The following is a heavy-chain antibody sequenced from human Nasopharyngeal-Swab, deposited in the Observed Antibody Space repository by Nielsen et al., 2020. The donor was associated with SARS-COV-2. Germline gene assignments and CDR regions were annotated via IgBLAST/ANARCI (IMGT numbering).Heavy chain of an antibody. Sequence: GSLRLSCAVYGESFSGYYWSWIRQPPGKGLEWIGEMNHSGSTNYNPSLKSRVTTSVDTSKNQFSLKLSSVTAADTAVYYCARFSGYDYPYNWFDPWGQGTLVTVSS. CDR3: ARFSGYDYPYNWFDP. V-gene: IGHV4-34*01. CDR2: MNHSGST. CDR1: GESFSGYY. D-gene: IGHD5-12*01. J-gene: IGHJ5*02.